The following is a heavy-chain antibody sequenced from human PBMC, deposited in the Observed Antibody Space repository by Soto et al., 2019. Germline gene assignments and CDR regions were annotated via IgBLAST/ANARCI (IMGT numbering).Heavy chain of an antibody. D-gene: IGHD3-10*01. CDR1: GGSFSGYY. J-gene: IGHJ6*02. V-gene: IGHV4-34*01. CDR3: ARGASTMVYYYGMDV. CDR2: INHSGST. Sequence: QVQLQQWGAGLLKPSETLPLTCAVYGGSFSGYYWSWIRQPPGKGLEWIGEINHSGSTNYNPSLKSRVTISVDTSKNQFSLKLSSVTAADTAVYYCARGASTMVYYYGMDVWGQGTTVTVSS.